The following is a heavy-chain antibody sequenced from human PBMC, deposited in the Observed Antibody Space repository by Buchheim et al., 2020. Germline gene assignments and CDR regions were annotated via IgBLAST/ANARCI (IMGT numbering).Heavy chain of an antibody. J-gene: IGHJ6*02. CDR3: ARELAQWLAPGTMDV. D-gene: IGHD6-19*01. CDR2: IWYDGSDK. V-gene: IGHV3-33*01. Sequence: QVQLVESGGGVVQPGRSLRLSCAASGFSLSTYAMHWVRQAPGKGLEWVALIWYDGSDKYYADSVKGRFTVSRDYSKNTLYVQMNSLRADDTAVYYCARELAQWLAPGTMDVWGQGTT. CDR1: GFSLSTYA.